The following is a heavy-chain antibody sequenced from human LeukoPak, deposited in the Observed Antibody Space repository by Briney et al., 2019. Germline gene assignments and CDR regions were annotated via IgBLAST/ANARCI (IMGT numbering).Heavy chain of an antibody. Sequence: GGSLRLSCAASGFTFSSYGMHWVRQAPGKGLEWVAFIRYDGSNKYYADSVKGRFTISRDNSKNTLYLQMNSLRGEDTAVYYCAKVRAYCSSTSCPPAGWGQGTLVTVSS. CDR2: IRYDGSNK. J-gene: IGHJ4*02. V-gene: IGHV3-30*02. CDR1: GFTFSSYG. D-gene: IGHD2-2*01. CDR3: AKVRAYCSSTSCPPAG.